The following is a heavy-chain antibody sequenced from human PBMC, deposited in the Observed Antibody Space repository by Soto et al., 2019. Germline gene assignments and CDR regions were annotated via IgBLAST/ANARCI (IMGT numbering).Heavy chain of an antibody. D-gene: IGHD3-10*01. CDR2: ISYDGSNK. J-gene: IGHJ4*02. CDR3: AKVDGSGSYGADY. CDR1: GFTFSSYG. Sequence: ESGGGVVQPGRSLRLSCAASGFTFSSYGMHWVRQAPGKGLEWVAVISYDGSNKYYADSVKGRFTISRDNSKNTLYLQMNSLRAEDTAVYYCAKVDGSGSYGADYWGQGTLVTVSS. V-gene: IGHV3-30*18.